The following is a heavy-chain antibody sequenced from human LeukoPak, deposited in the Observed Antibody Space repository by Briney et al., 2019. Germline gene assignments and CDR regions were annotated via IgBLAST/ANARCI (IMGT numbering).Heavy chain of an antibody. J-gene: IGHJ4*02. CDR3: ARGLRFGELLEDYFDY. CDR2: IWYDGSNK. CDR1: GFTFSSYG. V-gene: IGHV3-33*01. D-gene: IGHD3-10*01. Sequence: GGSLRLSCAASGFTFSSYGMHWVRQAPGKGLEWVAVIWYDGSNKYYADSVKGRFTISRDNSKNTLYLQMNSLRAEDTAVYYCARGLRFGELLEDYFDYWGQGTLVTVSS.